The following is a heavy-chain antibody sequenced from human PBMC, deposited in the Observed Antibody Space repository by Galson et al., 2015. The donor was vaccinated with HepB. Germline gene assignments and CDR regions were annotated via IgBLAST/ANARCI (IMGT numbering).Heavy chain of an antibody. V-gene: IGHV3-7*03. CDR3: GRVLDGGRGGHYYYYGMDV. J-gene: IGHJ6*02. CDR1: GSTFSSYW. CDR2: IKQDGSEK. D-gene: IGHD4-23*01. Sequence: SLRLSCAASGSTFSSYWMSWVRQAPGKGLEWVANIKQDGSEKYYVDSVKGRLTISRDNAKNSLYLQMNSLRAEDTAVYYCGRVLDGGRGGHYYYYGMDVWGQGTTVTVSS.